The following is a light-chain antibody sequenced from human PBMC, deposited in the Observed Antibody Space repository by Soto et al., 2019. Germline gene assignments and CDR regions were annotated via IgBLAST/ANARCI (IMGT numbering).Light chain of an antibody. CDR2: EVS. CDR3: SSYTTSNTYV. CDR1: SSDVGGYNY. J-gene: IGLJ1*01. V-gene: IGLV2-14*01. Sequence: QSALTQPASVSGYPGQSITISCTGRSSDVGGYNYVSWYQQHPGKAPKFMIYEVSRRPSGVSNRFSGSKSGNTASLTVSGLQAEDEADYYCSSYTTSNTYVFRTGTKVTVL.